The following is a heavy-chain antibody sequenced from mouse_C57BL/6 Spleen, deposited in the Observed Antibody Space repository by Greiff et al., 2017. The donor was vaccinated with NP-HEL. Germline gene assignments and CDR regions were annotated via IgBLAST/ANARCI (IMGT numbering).Heavy chain of an antibody. J-gene: IGHJ4*01. CDR1: GFTFSSYA. Sequence: EVMLVESGEGLVKPGGSLKLSCAASGFTFSSYAMSWVRQTPEKRLEWVAYISSGGDYIYYADTVKGRFTISRDNARNTLYLQMSSLKSEDTAMYYCTRDHGSRFAMDYWGQGTSVTVSS. V-gene: IGHV5-9-1*02. D-gene: IGHD1-1*01. CDR3: TRDHGSRFAMDY. CDR2: ISSGGDYI.